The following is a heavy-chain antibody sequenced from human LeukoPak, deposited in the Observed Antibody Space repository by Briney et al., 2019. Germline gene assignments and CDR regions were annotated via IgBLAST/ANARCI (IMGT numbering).Heavy chain of an antibody. CDR2: MNPNSGNT. V-gene: IGHV1-8*01. Sequence: ASVKVSCKASGYTFTSYDINWVRQATGQGLEWMGWMNPNSGNTGYAQKFQGRVTMTRSTSISTAYMELSSLRSEDTAVYYCAREDLEGSGNNYWGQGTLVTVSS. J-gene: IGHJ4*02. D-gene: IGHD3-10*01. CDR3: AREDLEGSGNNY. CDR1: GYTFTSYD.